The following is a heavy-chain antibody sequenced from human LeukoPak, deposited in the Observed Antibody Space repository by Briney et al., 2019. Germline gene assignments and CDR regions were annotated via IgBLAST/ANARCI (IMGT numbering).Heavy chain of an antibody. Sequence: SETLSLTCTVSGGSISSYYWSWIRQPSGKGLEWIGRIYTSGSTNYNPSLKSRVTMSVDTSKNQFSLKLSSVTAADTAVYYCAREPYYYDSSGYYPRGPDAFDIWGQGTMVTVSS. D-gene: IGHD3-22*01. J-gene: IGHJ3*02. CDR2: IYTSGST. CDR3: AREPYYYDSSGYYPRGPDAFDI. V-gene: IGHV4-4*07. CDR1: GGSISSYY.